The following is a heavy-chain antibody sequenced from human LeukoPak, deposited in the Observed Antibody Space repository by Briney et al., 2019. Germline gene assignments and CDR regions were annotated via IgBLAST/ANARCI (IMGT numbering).Heavy chain of an antibody. D-gene: IGHD3/OR15-3a*01. CDR1: GFTFSDYG. CDR3: ARDDARTGYIYDY. CDR2: IWHDGSEK. V-gene: IGHV3-33*01. Sequence: GESLRLSCAASGFTFSDYGMHWVRQAPGEGLEWVAVIWHDGSEKYYGDSVKGRFTISRDDSKNTLHLQMNSLRAEDTGVYYCARDDARTGYIYDYWGQGTLVTVSS. J-gene: IGHJ4*02.